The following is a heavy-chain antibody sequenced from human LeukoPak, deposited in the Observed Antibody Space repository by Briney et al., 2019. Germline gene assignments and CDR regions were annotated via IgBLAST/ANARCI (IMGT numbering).Heavy chain of an antibody. D-gene: IGHD3-16*02. V-gene: IGHV4-61*02. CDR2: IYTSGRT. Sequence: SETLTLTCTVSGGSITFGSYYWTWIRQPAGKGLEWIGPIYTSGRTFYNPSLKSRVTISMDTSMNQFSLRLNSVTAADTAVYNCARARVIPASFDNWGQGTLVTVSS. J-gene: IGHJ4*02. CDR1: GGSITFGSYY. CDR3: ARARVIPASFDN.